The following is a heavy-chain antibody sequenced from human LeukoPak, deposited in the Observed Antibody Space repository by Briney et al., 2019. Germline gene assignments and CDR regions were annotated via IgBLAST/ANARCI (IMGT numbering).Heavy chain of an antibody. CDR2: ISPSGDIT. CDR1: GFTFSSYS. CDR3: AKDDDWGRYKH. V-gene: IGHV3-23*01. J-gene: IGHJ1*01. Sequence: PGGSLRLSCAASGFTFSSYSMNWVRQAPGKGLEWVSGISPSGDITYYTDSVRGRFTISRDNFKNTLSLQVNSLRAEDTAMHYCAKDDDWGRYKHWGQGTLVTVSS. D-gene: IGHD3-16*01.